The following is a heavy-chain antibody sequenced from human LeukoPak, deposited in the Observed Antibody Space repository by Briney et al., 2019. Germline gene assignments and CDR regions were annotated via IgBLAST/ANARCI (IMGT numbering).Heavy chain of an antibody. V-gene: IGHV4-34*01. CDR1: GGSFSGYY. CDR2: INHSGST. J-gene: IGHJ6*02. CDR3: ARTPYGYYYYGMDV. Sequence: PSETLSLTCAVYGGSFSGYYWSWIRQPPGKGLEWIGEINHSGSTNYNPSLKSRVTISVDTSKNQFSLKLSSVTAADTAVYYCARTPYGYYYYGMDVWGQGTTVTVSS. D-gene: IGHD4-17*01.